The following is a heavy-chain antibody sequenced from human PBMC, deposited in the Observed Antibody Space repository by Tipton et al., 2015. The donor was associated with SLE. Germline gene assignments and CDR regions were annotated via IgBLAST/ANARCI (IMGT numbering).Heavy chain of an antibody. D-gene: IGHD5/OR15-5a*01. CDR3: ARDRSSVSD. CDR2: AYHSGST. J-gene: IGHJ4*02. Sequence: TLSLTCAVSCYFISGGYYWGWIRQPPGKGLEWIGIAYHSGSTYYNPSLESRVTISIDTSKNQFSLKLTSVTAADTAVYFCARDRSSVSDWGQGTQVIVSP. CDR1: CYFISGGYY. V-gene: IGHV4-38-2*02.